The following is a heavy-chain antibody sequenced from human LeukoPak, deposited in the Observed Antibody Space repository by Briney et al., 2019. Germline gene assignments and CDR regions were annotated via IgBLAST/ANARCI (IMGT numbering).Heavy chain of an antibody. CDR2: IGTAGDT. J-gene: IGHJ6*02. Sequence: GGSLRLSCAASGFTFSSYDMHWVRQATGKGLEWVSAIGTAGDTYYPGSVKGRFTISRENAKNSLYLQMNSLRAEDTAVYYCARDPLRYGSGYYGANYYSYGLDVWGQGTTVTVSS. D-gene: IGHD2-15*01. CDR1: GFTFSSYD. CDR3: ARDPLRYGSGYYGANYYSYGLDV. V-gene: IGHV3-13*01.